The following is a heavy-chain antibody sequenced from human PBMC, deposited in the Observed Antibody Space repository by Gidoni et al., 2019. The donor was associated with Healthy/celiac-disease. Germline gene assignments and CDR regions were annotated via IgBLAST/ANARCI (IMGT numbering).Heavy chain of an antibody. CDR2: IIPILGIA. CDR3: ARDTLAVAGTGGFDY. D-gene: IGHD6-19*01. V-gene: IGHV1-69*08. J-gene: IGHJ4*02. CDR1: GGTFSSYT. Sequence: QVQLVQSGAEVKKPGSTVKVSCKASGGTFSSYTLGWVRQAPGQGLEWMGRIIPILGIANYAQKFQGRVTITADKSTSTAYMELSSLRSEDTAVYYCARDTLAVAGTGGFDYWGQGTLVTVSS.